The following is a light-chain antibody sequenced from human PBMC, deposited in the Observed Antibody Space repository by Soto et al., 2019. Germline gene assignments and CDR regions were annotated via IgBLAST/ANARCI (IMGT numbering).Light chain of an antibody. CDR3: QQYASSPYT. CDR2: GAS. J-gene: IGKJ2*01. Sequence: EIVLTRSPGTLSLSPGERVTLSCRASQSVSSSNFAWYQQKPGQAPRLLIYGASTRATGIADRFSGSGSGTDFTLTISRLEPEDFAVYYCQQYASSPYTFGQGTRLEIK. CDR1: QSVSSSN. V-gene: IGKV3-20*01.